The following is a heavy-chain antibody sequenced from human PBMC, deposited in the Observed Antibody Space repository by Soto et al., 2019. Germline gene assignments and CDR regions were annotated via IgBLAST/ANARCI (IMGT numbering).Heavy chain of an antibody. CDR2: INTNGGST. J-gene: IGHJ4*02. CDR3: VKDRYVDY. Sequence: EVQLVESGGGLAQPGGSLRLSCSVFGFAFSSYTMHWVRQAPGKRLQYVSSINTNGGSTYYADSVKGRFTISRDNSKNTLYLQMSSLRVEDTAVYYCVKDRYVDYWGQGILVTVSS. V-gene: IGHV3-64D*06. CDR1: GFAFSSYT.